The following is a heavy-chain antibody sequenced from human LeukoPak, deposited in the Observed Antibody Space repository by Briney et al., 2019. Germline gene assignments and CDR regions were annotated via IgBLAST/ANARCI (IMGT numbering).Heavy chain of an antibody. V-gene: IGHV1-18*01. J-gene: IGHJ4*02. D-gene: IGHD1-26*01. Sequence: ASVKVSCKASGYTFANYGINWVRQAPGQGLEWMGWISAYNGNTNYAQKLQGRVTMTTDTSTSTAYMDLRSLRSDDTAVYYCARDLDQYSGRFGGFGHDFWGQGTLVTVSS. CDR1: GYTFANYG. CDR2: ISAYNGNT. CDR3: ARDLDQYSGRFGGFGHDF.